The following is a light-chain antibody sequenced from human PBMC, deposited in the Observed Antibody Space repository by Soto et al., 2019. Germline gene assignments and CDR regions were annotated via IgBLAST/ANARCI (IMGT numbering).Light chain of an antibody. Sequence: VGLTTSLGTLSVTPGKGACLSCMASQSVSSSYLAWYQQKPGQTPRLLIYGASSRAAGIPARFRGSGFGTDFTLTISRLEPEDSAVYYCHKYGSSPWKCGQGNK. J-gene: IGKJ1*01. CDR2: GAS. V-gene: IGKV3-20*01. CDR3: HKYGSSPWK. CDR1: QSVSSSY.